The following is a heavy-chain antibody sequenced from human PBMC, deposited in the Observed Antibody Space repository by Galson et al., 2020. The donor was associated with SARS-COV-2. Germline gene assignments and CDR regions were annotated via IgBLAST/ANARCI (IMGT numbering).Heavy chain of an antibody. Sequence: SGPPLAQPTQPLTLTCTFPVFSLSTSGMCVSWIRQPPGKALERLALIDWHDEKYYSTSLKTRLTIAKDTSKNQVVLTMTNMDPVDTATYYCGRKRRRCCGCCGYGMDVWGQGTTVTVSS. D-gene: IGHD2-15*01. CDR3: GRKRRRCCGCCGYGMDV. V-gene: IGHV2-70*01. J-gene: IGHJ6*02. CDR1: VFSLSTSGMC. CDR2: IDWHDEK.